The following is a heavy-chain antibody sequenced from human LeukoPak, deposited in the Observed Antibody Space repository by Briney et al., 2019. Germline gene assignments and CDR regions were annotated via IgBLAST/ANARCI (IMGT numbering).Heavy chain of an antibody. CDR2: IKQDGSEK. Sequence: GGSLRLSCAASGFTFSSYWMSWVRQAPGKGLEWVANIKQDGSEKYYVDSMKGRFTISRDNAKNSLYLQMNSLRAEDTAVYYCARAPSDDSSGYYYYYGMDVWGQGTTVTVSS. J-gene: IGHJ6*02. CDR1: GFTFSSYW. CDR3: ARAPSDDSSGYYYYYGMDV. D-gene: IGHD3-22*01. V-gene: IGHV3-7*01.